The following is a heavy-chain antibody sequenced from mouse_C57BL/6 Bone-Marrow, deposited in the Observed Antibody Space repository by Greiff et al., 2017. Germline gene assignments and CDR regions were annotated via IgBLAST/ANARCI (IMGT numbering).Heavy chain of an antibody. CDR1: GYTFTSYW. V-gene: IGHV1-64*01. J-gene: IGHJ4*01. CDR2: INPSSGST. CDR3: ARYDYNAMDY. Sequence: QVQLQQPGAELVKPGASVKLSCKASGYTFTSYWMHWVKQRPGQGLEWIGKINPSSGSTNYNEKFESKATLTVDKSSSTAYMQLSSLTSKDSAVYDCARYDYNAMDYWGQGTSVTVSS.